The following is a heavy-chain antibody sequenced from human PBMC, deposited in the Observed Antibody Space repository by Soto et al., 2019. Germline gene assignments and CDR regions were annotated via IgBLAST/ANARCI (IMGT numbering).Heavy chain of an antibody. CDR3: ARESSSSCHDY. J-gene: IGHJ4*02. CDR1: GYTFTSYG. V-gene: IGHV1-18*01. Sequence: QVQLVQSGAEVKKTGASVKVSCKASGYTFTSYGISWVRQAPGQGLEWMGWISAYNGNTNDAQNLQGRVTMTTDTSTSTDYMEPRSLRSDDTAVYYCARESSSSCHDYWGLGTQVTVSS. CDR2: ISAYNGNT. D-gene: IGHD6-13*01.